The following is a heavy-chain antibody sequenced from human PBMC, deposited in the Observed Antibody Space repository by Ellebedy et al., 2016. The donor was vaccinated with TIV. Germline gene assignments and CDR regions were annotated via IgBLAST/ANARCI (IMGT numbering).Heavy chain of an antibody. V-gene: IGHV3-23*01. J-gene: IGHJ6*02. D-gene: IGHD3-9*01. CDR3: AKTTGGQYFYGMDV. CDR2: ISGWGATT. Sequence: GESLKISCAASGFTFSSYTMTWVRQGPGKGLEWVSAISGWGATTYYADYVKGRFTISRDNTKNTVYLQMNSLRAEDTAIYYCAKTTGGQYFYGMDVWGHGTTVTVSS. CDR1: GFTFSSYT.